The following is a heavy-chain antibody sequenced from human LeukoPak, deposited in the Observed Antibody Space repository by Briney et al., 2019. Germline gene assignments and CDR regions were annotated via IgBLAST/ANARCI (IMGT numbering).Heavy chain of an antibody. Sequence: GGSLRLSCAASGFTVSSNYMSWVRQAPGKGLEWVSVIYSGGSTYYADSVKGRFTISRDNSKNTLYLQMNSLRAEDTAVYYCARVLRGLDGYGSLYFDYWGQGTLVTVSS. CDR3: ARVLRGLDGYGSLYFDY. V-gene: IGHV3-66*01. D-gene: IGHD3-10*01. J-gene: IGHJ4*02. CDR1: GFTVSSNY. CDR2: IYSGGST.